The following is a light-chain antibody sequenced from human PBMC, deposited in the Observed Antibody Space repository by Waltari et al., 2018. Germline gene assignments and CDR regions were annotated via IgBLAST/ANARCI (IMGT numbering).Light chain of an antibody. CDR3: QHFKAFPWT. CDR2: KAS. CDR1: ESISNL. V-gene: IGKV1-5*03. J-gene: IGKJ1*01. Sequence: DIQMTQSPSTLSAPVGDRVTITCRARESISNLLAWYQQKPGKAPKLLIYKASSLESGVPSRFSGSGSGTEFTLTITSLQPDDFATYYCQHFKAFPWTFGQGTKVEIK.